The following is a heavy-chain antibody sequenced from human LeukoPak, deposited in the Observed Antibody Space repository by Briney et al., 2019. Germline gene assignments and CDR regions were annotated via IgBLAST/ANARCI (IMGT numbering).Heavy chain of an antibody. CDR2: ISGSGGST. CDR1: AFTFRSYA. D-gene: IGHD5-18*01. V-gene: IGHV3-23*01. J-gene: IGHJ4*02. Sequence: TGGSLRLSCAASAFTFRSYAMIWVHQAPGKGLEWVSGISGSGGSTYYSDSAKGRFTISRDNSNNTLYLQMNSLRAEDTAVYYCAKGAASRGYTYVANWGQGTLVAVSS. CDR3: AKGAASRGYTYVAN.